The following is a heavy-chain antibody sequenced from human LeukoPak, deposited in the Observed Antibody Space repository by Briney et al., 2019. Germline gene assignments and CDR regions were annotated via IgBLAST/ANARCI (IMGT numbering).Heavy chain of an antibody. V-gene: IGHV3-74*01. CDR2: INGDGGST. J-gene: IGHJ4*02. CDR3: VRGGVDY. Sequence: GGSLRLSCAASGFTFSSYWIHWVRQAPGKGLVWVSRINGDGGSTDYADSVKGRFTISRDNAKNTLYLQMNSLRVEDTAVYYCVRGGVDYWGQGTLVTVSS. CDR1: GFTFSSYW. D-gene: IGHD3-16*01.